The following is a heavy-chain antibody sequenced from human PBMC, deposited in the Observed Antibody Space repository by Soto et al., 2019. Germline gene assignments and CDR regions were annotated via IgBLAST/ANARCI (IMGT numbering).Heavy chain of an antibody. CDR2: ISPDGSHN. Sequence: GGCLRLSCAASGFTFSNYWLNWVRQAPGKGLERVANISPDGSHNYYVDSVKGRFTISRDNANNSLFLQMNNLTAEDTTVYHSWGHIGVAPPCGQGRLVIVSS. CDR1: GFTFSNYW. V-gene: IGHV3-7*05. CDR3: WGHIGVAPP. D-gene: IGHD5-12*01. J-gene: IGHJ5*02.